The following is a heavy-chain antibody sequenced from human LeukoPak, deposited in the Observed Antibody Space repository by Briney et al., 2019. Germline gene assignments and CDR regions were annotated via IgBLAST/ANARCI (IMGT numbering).Heavy chain of an antibody. Sequence: GGSLRLSCAASGFTFSSYAMSWVRQAPGKGLEWASGISGSGGTTYYADSVTGRFTITRDKSKNTLYLQMNSLRAEDTAVYYCAKGDIVGVIDYYGLDVWGQGTTVTVSS. CDR1: GFTFSSYA. J-gene: IGHJ6*02. CDR3: AKGDIVGVIDYYGLDV. V-gene: IGHV3-23*01. D-gene: IGHD3-16*02. CDR2: ISGSGGTT.